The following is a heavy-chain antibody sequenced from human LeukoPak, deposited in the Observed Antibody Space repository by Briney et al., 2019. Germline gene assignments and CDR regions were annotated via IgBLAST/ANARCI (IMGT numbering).Heavy chain of an antibody. J-gene: IGHJ4*02. CDR1: GFTFDNYA. CDR2: ITWNSGSI. D-gene: IGHD6-19*01. Sequence: GGSLRLSCATSGFTFDNYAMHWVRQAPGKGLEWVSGITWNSGSIAYADSVKGRFTISRDNAKDSLYLQMNSLTADDVAFYYCTRSTGWYNYFDYWGQGALVTVSS. CDR3: TRSTGWYNYFDY. V-gene: IGHV3-9*03.